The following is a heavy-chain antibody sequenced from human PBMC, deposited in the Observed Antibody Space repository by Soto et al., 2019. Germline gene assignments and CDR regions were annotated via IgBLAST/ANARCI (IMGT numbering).Heavy chain of an antibody. CDR3: ARGNYDFWSGYSTRYYYYYMDV. J-gene: IGHJ6*03. Sequence: VSVKVSCKASGYTFTSYDINWVRQATGQGLEWMGWMNPNSGNTGYAQKFQGRVTMTRNTSISTAYMELSSLRSEDTAVYYCARGNYDFWSGYSTRYYYYYMDVWGKGTTVTVSS. CDR2: MNPNSGNT. CDR1: GYTFTSYD. D-gene: IGHD3-3*01. V-gene: IGHV1-8*01.